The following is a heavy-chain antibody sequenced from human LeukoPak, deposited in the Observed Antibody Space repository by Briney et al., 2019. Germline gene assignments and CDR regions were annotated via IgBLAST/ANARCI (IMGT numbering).Heavy chain of an antibody. CDR3: ARVYDYVWGTNLNWFDP. CDR1: GGSFSGYY. V-gene: IGHV4-34*01. D-gene: IGHD3-16*01. Sequence: PSETLSLTCAVYGGSFSGYYWSWIRQPPGKGLEWIGEINHSRSTNYNPSLKSRVTISVDTSKNQFSLKLSSVTAADTAVYYCARVYDYVWGTNLNWFDPWGQGTLVTVSS. CDR2: INHSRST. J-gene: IGHJ5*02.